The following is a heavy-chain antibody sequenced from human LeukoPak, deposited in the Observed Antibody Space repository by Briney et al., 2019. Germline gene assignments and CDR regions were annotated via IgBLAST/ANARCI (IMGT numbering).Heavy chain of an antibody. CDR3: ARGRLRWDYYYYMDV. CDR1: GFTFSSYS. V-gene: IGHV3-21*04. Sequence: GGSLRLSCAASGFTFSSYSMNWVRQAPGKGLEWVSSISSSSSYIYYADSVKGRFTISRDNAKNSLYLQMNSLRSDDTAVYYCARGRLRWDYYYYMDVWGKGTTVTVSS. D-gene: IGHD4-23*01. CDR2: ISSSSSYI. J-gene: IGHJ6*03.